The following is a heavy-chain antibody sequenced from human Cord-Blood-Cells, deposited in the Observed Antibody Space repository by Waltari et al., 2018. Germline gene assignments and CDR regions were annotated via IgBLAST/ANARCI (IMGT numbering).Heavy chain of an antibody. V-gene: IGHV4-4*02. CDR3: ARVSGRGIAAAGLNY. J-gene: IGHJ4*02. D-gene: IGHD6-13*01. CDR2: IYHSGST. CDR1: GGSISSSNW. Sequence: QVQLQESGPGLVKPSGTLSLTCAVSGGSISSSNWWSWVRQPPGKGLEWIGEIYHSGSTNYNPSLNRRVTISVDKSKNQFSLKLGSVTAADTAVYYCARVSGRGIAAAGLNYWGQGTLVTVSS.